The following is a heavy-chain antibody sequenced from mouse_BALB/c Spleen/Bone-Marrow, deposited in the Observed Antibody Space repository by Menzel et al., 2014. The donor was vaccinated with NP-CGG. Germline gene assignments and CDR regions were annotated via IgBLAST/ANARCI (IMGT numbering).Heavy chain of an antibody. J-gene: IGHJ4*01. CDR1: GFIFSSFG. V-gene: IGHV5-17*02. CDR2: ISSGSSTI. D-gene: IGHD2-1*01. Sequence: EVMLVESGGGLVQPGGSRKLSCAASGFIFSSFGMHWVRQAPEKGLEWVAYISSGSSTIYYADTVKGRFTISRDNPKNTLFLQMTSLSSEDTAMYYCARYGNYFYAMDYWGQGTSVPVPS. CDR3: ARYGNYFYAMDY.